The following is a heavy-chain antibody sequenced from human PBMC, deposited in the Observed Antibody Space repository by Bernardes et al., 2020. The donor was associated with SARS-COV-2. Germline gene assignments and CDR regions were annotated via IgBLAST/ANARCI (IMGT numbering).Heavy chain of an antibody. D-gene: IGHD6-13*01. V-gene: IGHV3-48*03. CDR2: ISSSGSTI. CDR1: GFTFSSYE. Sequence: GGSLRLSCAASGFTFSSYEMNWVRQAPGKGLEWVSYISSSGSTIYYADSVKARFTISRDNAKNQLYLQMNSLRAEDTAVYYCERLNRARQLVLDYWGQGTLVTVSS. J-gene: IGHJ4*02. CDR3: ERLNRARQLVLDY.